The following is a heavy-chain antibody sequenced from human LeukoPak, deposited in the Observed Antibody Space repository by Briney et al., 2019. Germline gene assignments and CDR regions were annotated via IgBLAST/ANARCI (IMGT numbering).Heavy chain of an antibody. CDR3: ARRGLFREWELRPGYYFDY. CDR2: INHSGST. CDR1: GGSFSGYY. Sequence: SETLSLTCAVYGGSFSGYYWSWIRQPPGKGLEWIGEINHSGSTNYNPSLKSRVTISVDTSKNQFSLKLSSVTAADTAVYHCARRGLFREWELRPGYYFDYWGQGTLVTVSS. J-gene: IGHJ4*02. D-gene: IGHD1-26*01. V-gene: IGHV4-34*01.